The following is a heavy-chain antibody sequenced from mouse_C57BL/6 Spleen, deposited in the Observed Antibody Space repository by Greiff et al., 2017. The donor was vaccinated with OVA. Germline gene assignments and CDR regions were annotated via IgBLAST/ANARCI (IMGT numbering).Heavy chain of an antibody. D-gene: IGHD2-4*01. CDR3: ARDGDYDWFAY. J-gene: IGHJ3*01. V-gene: IGHV1-54*01. CDR1: GYAFTNYL. Sequence: LQESGAELVRPGTSVKVSCKASGYAFTNYLIEWVKQRPGQGLEWIGVINPGSGGTNYNEKFKGKATLTADKSSSTAYMQLSSLTSEDSAVYFCARDGDYDWFAYWGQGTLVTVSA. CDR2: INPGSGGT.